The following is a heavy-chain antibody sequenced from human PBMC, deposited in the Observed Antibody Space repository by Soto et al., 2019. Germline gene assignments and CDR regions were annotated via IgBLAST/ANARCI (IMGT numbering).Heavy chain of an antibody. J-gene: IGHJ4*02. CDR1: GFTFSNYS. CDR2: ISSSSSYI. Sequence: PGGSLRLSCAASGFTFSNYSMNWVRQAPGKGLEWVSSISSSSSYIYYADSVKGRFTISRDNAKNSLYLQMNSLRAEDTAVYYCARDGDRGYYYDYWGQGTMLTV. D-gene: IGHD3-22*01. V-gene: IGHV3-21*01. CDR3: ARDGDRGYYYDY.